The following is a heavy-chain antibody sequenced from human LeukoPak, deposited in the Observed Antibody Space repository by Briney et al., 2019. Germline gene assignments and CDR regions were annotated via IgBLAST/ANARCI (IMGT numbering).Heavy chain of an antibody. CDR2: IYYSGST. V-gene: IGHV4-59*01. J-gene: IGHJ3*02. CDR3: ARVGWYYDFWSGYQTYDAFDI. CDR1: GGSISSYY. D-gene: IGHD3-3*01. Sequence: SETLPLTCTVSGGSISSYYWSWIRQPPGKGLEWIGYIYYSGSTNYNPSLKSRVTISVDTSKNQFSLKLSSVTAADTAVYYCARVGWYYDFWSGYQTYDAFDIWGQGTMVTVSS.